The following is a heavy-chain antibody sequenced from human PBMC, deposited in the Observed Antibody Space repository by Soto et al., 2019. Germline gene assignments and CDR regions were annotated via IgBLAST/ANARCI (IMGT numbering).Heavy chain of an antibody. V-gene: IGHV3-23*01. CDR3: AKVGTYSRSWYLNDFDY. Sequence: EVQLLDSGGGLVQPGGSLRLSCAASGFKFSSYAMNWVRQAPGNVLAWVSGIFGGGDNTFYEDSAKGRFIISRDNSKNPLYLQMHSLRVEDTAVYYCAKVGTYSRSWYLNDFDYWGQGALVTVSS. CDR2: IFGGGDNT. D-gene: IGHD6-13*01. J-gene: IGHJ4*02. CDR1: GFKFSSYA.